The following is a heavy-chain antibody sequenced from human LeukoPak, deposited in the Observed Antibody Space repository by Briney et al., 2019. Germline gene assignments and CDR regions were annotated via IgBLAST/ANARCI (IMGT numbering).Heavy chain of an antibody. CDR3: ARTQVIAVAGYDAFDI. V-gene: IGHV3-48*03. CDR1: GFTFSSYE. CDR2: ISSSGSTI. Sequence: PGGSLRLSCAASGFTFSSYEMNWVRQAPGKGLEWVSYISSSGSTIYYADSVKGRFTISRDNAKNSLYLQMNSLRAEDTAVYYCARTQVIAVAGYDAFDIWAKGQWSPSLQ. J-gene: IGHJ3*02. D-gene: IGHD6-19*01.